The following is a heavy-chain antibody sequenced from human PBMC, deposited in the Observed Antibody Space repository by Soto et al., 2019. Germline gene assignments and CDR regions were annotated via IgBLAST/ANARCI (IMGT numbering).Heavy chain of an antibody. D-gene: IGHD6-13*01. CDR3: ASSPPLSIAAATVWFDP. CDR1: GGSISSYY. V-gene: IGHV4-59*01. CDR2: IYYSGST. Sequence: QVQLQESGPGLVKPSETLSLTCTVSGGSISSYYWSWIRQPPGKGLEWIGYIYYSGSTNYNPSLKSRVTISVDTSKNQFSLKLSSVSASDTAVYYCASSPPLSIAAATVWFDPWGQGTLVTVSS. J-gene: IGHJ5*02.